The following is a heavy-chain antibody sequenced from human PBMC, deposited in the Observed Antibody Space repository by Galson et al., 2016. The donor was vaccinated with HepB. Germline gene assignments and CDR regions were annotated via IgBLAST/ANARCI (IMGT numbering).Heavy chain of an antibody. V-gene: IGHV3-9*01. J-gene: IGHJ5*02. CDR1: GFIFDDFS. CDR2: ISWDSTKT. CDR3: AKHKWQHQLEREGHLDP. Sequence: SLRLSCAASGFIFDDFSLHWVRQRPGQGLEWVSGISWDSTKTHYPDSVRGRFTISRDNAKKSLFVEMNNLKPEDTATYYCAKHKWQHQLEREGHLDPWGQGTLVAVSS. D-gene: IGHD5-24*01.